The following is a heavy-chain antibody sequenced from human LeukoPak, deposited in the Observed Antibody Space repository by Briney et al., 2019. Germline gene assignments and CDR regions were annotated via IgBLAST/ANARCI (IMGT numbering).Heavy chain of an antibody. CDR1: GFTFSSYA. CDR3: ARDEEEGSSSWHGDGMDV. J-gene: IGHJ6*02. D-gene: IGHD6-13*01. Sequence: GGSLRLSCAASGFTFSSYAMSWVRQAPGKGLEWVSAISGSGGSTYYADSVKGRFTISRDNAKNSLYLQMNSLRAEDTAVYYCARDEEEGSSSWHGDGMDVWGQGTTVTVSS. CDR2: ISGSGGST. V-gene: IGHV3-23*01.